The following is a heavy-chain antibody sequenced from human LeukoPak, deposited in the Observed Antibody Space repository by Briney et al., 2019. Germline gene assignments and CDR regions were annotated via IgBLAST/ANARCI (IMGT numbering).Heavy chain of an antibody. Sequence: SETLSLTCAVYGGSFSGYYWSWIRQPPGKGLEWIGEINHSGSTNYNPSLKSRVTISVDTSKNQFSLKLSSVTAADTAVYYCARRGGSGTYYLDYWGQGTLVTVSS. CDR1: GGSFSGYY. V-gene: IGHV4-34*01. D-gene: IGHD3-10*01. J-gene: IGHJ4*02. CDR3: ARRGGSGTYYLDY. CDR2: INHSGST.